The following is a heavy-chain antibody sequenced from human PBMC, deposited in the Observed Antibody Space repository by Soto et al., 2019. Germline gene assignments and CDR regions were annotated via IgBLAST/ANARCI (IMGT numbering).Heavy chain of an antibody. CDR1: GYSFTDYY. CDR3: ARGPYYGPAYGMAV. CDR2: ISPKSGSA. D-gene: IGHD3-10*01. Sequence: GASVKVSCKASGYSFTDYYIHWVRQAPGQGLEWMGWISPKSGSANFAQSFQGRVSMTRDTSITTAYMELRRLKSDDTAVYYCARGPYYGPAYGMAVWGQGTTVTVSS. V-gene: IGHV1-2*02. J-gene: IGHJ6*02.